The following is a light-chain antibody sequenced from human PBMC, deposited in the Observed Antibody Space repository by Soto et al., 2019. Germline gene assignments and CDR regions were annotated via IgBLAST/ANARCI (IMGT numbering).Light chain of an antibody. V-gene: IGKV2-30*01. CDR3: MQGSHWPPRYT. Sequence: DVVMTQSPLSLPVTLGQPASISCRSSQSLVYGDANSFFNWFHQRPGQPPRRLIYQVSNRDSGVPDRFSGSGSATDFTLRISRVEAENVGVYYCMQGSHWPPRYTFGQGTKLEIK. CDR2: QVS. J-gene: IGKJ2*01. CDR1: QSLVYGDANSF.